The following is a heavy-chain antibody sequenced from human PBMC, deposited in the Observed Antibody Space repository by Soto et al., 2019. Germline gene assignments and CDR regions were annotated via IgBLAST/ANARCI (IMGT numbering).Heavy chain of an antibody. CDR1: GGTFSSYT. CDR3: ATQLYMSDAFDI. D-gene: IGHD2-8*01. J-gene: IGHJ3*02. CDR2: IIPILGIA. V-gene: IGHV1-69*02. Sequence: QVQLVQSGAEVKKPGSSVKVSCKASGGTFSSYTISWVRQAPGQGLEWMGRIIPILGIANYAQKFQGRVTITADKSTSTAYMELSSLRSEDTAVYYCATQLYMSDAFDIWGQGTMVTVSS.